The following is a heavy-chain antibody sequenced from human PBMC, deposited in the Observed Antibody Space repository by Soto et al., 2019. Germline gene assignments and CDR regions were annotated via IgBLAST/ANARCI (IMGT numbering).Heavy chain of an antibody. CDR1: GYPFTTYY. CDR2: IDPRSGGT. CDR3: ATDDYGIVPY. Sequence: HVQLVQSGTEVKKPGASVRVSCMVSGYPFTTYYIHWVRQAPGQGLEWMGWIDPRSGGTVYEQKFQGRVTMTRDTSISTVYMDLIGLTSDDTALYYCATDDYGIVPYWGQGSLVTVSS. J-gene: IGHJ4*02. V-gene: IGHV1-2*02. D-gene: IGHD3-10*01.